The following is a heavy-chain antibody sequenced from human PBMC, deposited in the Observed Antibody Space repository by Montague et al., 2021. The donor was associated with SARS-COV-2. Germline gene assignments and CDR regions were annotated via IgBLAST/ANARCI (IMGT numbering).Heavy chain of an antibody. D-gene: IGHD6-19*01. CDR1: GGSISSINW. CDR3: ARTGYSSGWHSFDY. V-gene: IGHV4-4*02. CDR2: IYHSGST. Sequence: SETLSLTCVVSGGSISSINWWSWVRQPPGRGLEWIGEIYHSGSTNYNPSLKSRVIISVDKSKNQFSLKLSSVTAADTAVYYCARTGYSSGWHSFDYWGQGTLGTGSS. J-gene: IGHJ4*02.